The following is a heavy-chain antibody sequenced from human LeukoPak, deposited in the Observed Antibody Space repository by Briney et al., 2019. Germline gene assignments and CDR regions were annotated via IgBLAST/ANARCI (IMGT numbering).Heavy chain of an antibody. J-gene: IGHJ3*02. CDR1: GYTFTSYY. D-gene: IGHD1-26*01. CDR2: INPSGGST. CDR3: ARGLQVGATPDAFDI. Sequence: ASVKVSCKASGYTFTSYYMHWVRQAPGQGLEWMGIINPSGGSTSYAQKFQGRVTMARDMSTSTVYMELSSLRSEDTAVYYCARGLQVGATPDAFDIWGQGTMVTVSS. V-gene: IGHV1-46*01.